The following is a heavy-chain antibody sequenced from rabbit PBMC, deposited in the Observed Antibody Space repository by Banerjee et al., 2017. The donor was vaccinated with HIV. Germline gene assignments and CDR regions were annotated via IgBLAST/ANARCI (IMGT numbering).Heavy chain of an antibody. CDR3: ARDYYSYGYVGYAYATGGLDL. V-gene: IGHV1S40*01. CDR1: GFSFSSSNW. D-gene: IGHD6-1*01. J-gene: IGHJ3*01. Sequence: QSLEESGGDLVKPGASLTLTCTASGFSFSSSNWICWVRQAPGKGLELIACIYSSSGIIYYASWAKGRFTISKTSSTTVTLQMTSLTAADTATYFCARDYYSYGYVGYAYATGGLDLWGQGTLVTVS. CDR2: IYSSSGII.